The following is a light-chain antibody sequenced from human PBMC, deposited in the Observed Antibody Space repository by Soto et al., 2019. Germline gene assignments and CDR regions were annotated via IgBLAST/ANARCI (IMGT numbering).Light chain of an antibody. CDR2: DVT. J-gene: IGLJ1*01. Sequence: QSALTQPRSVSGSPGQSVTISCTGTSSDVGGYNYVSWYQQHPGKAPKFMIYDVTKRPSGDPDRLSGSKSGNTASLTISGLQAEDEADYYCCSYAGSYTYVFGTGTKLTVL. CDR1: SSDVGGYNY. V-gene: IGLV2-11*01. CDR3: CSYAGSYTYV.